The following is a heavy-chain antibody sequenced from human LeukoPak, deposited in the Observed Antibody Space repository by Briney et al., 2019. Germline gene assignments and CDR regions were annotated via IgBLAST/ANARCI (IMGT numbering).Heavy chain of an antibody. Sequence: ASVKVSCKASGGTFSSYAISWVRQATGQGLEWMGWMNPNSGNAGYAQKLQGRVTITRDTSISTAYMELSSLRSEDTAIYYCARFPTANITVAAKISGFDIWGQGTMVTVSS. D-gene: IGHD6-19*01. J-gene: IGHJ3*02. CDR3: ARFPTANITVAAKISGFDI. V-gene: IGHV1-8*03. CDR1: GGTFSSYA. CDR2: MNPNSGNA.